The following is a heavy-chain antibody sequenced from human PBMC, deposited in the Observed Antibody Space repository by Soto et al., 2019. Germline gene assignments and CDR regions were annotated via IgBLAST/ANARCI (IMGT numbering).Heavy chain of an antibody. CDR3: ARKAPPVATPRTARQVRRVHWFDP. Sequence: SETLSLTCAVYGGSFSGYYWSWIRQPPGKGLEWIGEINHSGSTNYNPSLKSRVTISVDTSKNQFSLKLSSVTAADTAVYYCARKAPPVATPRTARQVRRVHWFDPWGQGTLVTVSS. CDR1: GGSFSGYY. CDR2: INHSGST. D-gene: IGHD6-19*01. J-gene: IGHJ5*02. V-gene: IGHV4-34*01.